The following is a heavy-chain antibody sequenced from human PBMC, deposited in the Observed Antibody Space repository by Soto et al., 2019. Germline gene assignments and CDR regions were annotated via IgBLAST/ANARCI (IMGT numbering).Heavy chain of an antibody. V-gene: IGHV1-18*01. CDR2: ISAYNGNT. CDR1: GYTFTSYG. D-gene: IGHD6-13*01. CDR3: ARGGYSSSWPYYYYYGMDV. Sequence: QVQLVQSGAEVKKPGASVKVSCKASGYTFTSYGISWVLQAPGQGLEWMGWISAYNGNTNYAQKLQGRVTMTTDTATSTAAMELRSLRSDDTAVYYCARGGYSSSWPYYYYYGMDVWGQGTTGTVSS. J-gene: IGHJ6*02.